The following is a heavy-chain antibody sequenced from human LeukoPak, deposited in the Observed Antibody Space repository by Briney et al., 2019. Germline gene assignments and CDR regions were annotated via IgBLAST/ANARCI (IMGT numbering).Heavy chain of an antibody. D-gene: IGHD2-15*01. V-gene: IGHV1-46*01. CDR3: ARVSGYCSGGSCYGLPSHGMDV. J-gene: IGHJ6*02. Sequence: GASVKVSCKASGYTFTTYHIHWVRQAPGQGLEWMGIINPGDGSTSYAQKFQGRVTVTRDTSTSTVYMDLSSLRSEDTAVYYCARVSGYCSGGSCYGLPSHGMDVWGQGTTVTVSS. CDR2: INPGDGST. CDR1: GYTFTTYH.